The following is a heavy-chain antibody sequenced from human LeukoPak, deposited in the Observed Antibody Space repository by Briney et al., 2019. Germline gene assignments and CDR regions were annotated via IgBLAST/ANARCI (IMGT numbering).Heavy chain of an antibody. V-gene: IGHV3-9*01. CDR2: ISWNSGSI. CDR3: AKAPTTYSSGSGNYFDY. D-gene: IGHD6-19*01. CDR1: GFTFDDYA. J-gene: IGHJ4*02. Sequence: GGSLRLSCAASGFTFDDYAMHWVRQAPGKGLEWVSGISWNSGSIGYADSVKGRFTISRDNAKNSLYLQMNSLRAEDTALYYCAKAPTTYSSGSGNYFDYWGQGTLVTVSS.